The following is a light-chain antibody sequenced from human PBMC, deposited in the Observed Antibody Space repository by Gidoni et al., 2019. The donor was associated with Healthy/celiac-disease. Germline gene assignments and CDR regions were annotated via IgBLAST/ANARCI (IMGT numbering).Light chain of an antibody. CDR1: QSVSSY. CDR2: VAS. J-gene: IGKJ5*01. Sequence: EIVLTQSPATLSVSPGERATLSCRASQSVSSYLAWYQQKPGQAPRLLIYVASNRATGIPARFSGSGSGTDFTLTISSLEPEDFAVYYCQQRSNWPPITFGQGTRLEIK. V-gene: IGKV3-11*01. CDR3: QQRSNWPPIT.